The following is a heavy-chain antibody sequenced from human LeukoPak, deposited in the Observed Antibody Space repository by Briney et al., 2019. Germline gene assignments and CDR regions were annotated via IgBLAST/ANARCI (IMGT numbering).Heavy chain of an antibody. J-gene: IGHJ5*02. CDR3: ARRGYGDFQNWFDP. CDR1: GYSFTSYW. Sequence: GESLKISCKGSGYSFTSYWIGWVRQMPGKGLEWMGIIYPDDSHTRYSPSFRGQVTISADKSISTAYLQWGSLKASDTAMYYCARRGYGDFQNWFDPWGQGTLVTVSS. D-gene: IGHD4-17*01. CDR2: IYPDDSHT. V-gene: IGHV5-51*01.